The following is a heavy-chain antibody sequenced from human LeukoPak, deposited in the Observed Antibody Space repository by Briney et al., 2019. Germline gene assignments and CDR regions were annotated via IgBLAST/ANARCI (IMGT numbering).Heavy chain of an antibody. V-gene: IGHV4-34*01. CDR2: INHSGST. Sequence: SETLSLTCAVYGGSFSGYYWSWIRQPPGKGLEWIGKINHSGSTNYNPSLKSRVTISVDTSKNQFSLKLSSVTAADTAVYYCARGGRRYFDLWGRGTLVTVSS. CDR1: GGSFSGYY. J-gene: IGHJ2*01. CDR3: ARGGRRYFDL.